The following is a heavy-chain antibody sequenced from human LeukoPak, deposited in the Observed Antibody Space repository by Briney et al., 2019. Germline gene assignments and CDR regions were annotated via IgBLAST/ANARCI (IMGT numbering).Heavy chain of an antibody. D-gene: IGHD4-17*01. CDR3: ARDVGVYGDYAILGY. V-gene: IGHV3-48*01. Sequence: GGSLRLSCAASGFTFSSYSMNWVRQPPRKGLEWISFISSNSRTILYTDSVKGRFTSSRDNANNSLYLQMNNLRVEDTAVYYCARDVGVYGDYAILGYWGQGTLVTVSS. CDR1: GFTFSSYS. J-gene: IGHJ4*02. CDR2: ISSNSRTI.